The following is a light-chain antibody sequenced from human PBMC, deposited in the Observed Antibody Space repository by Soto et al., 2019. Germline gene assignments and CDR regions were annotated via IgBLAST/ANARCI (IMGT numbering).Light chain of an antibody. J-gene: IGKJ5*01. CDR1: LSISSSY. CDR2: DAS. Sequence: EIVLTQSPGTLSLSPGERATLSCRASLSISSSYLAWYQQKPGLAPRLLIYDASSRATGIPDRFSGSGSGTDFTLTISRLEPEDFAVYYCQQYGSSPITFGQGTRLEI. CDR3: QQYGSSPIT. V-gene: IGKV3D-20*01.